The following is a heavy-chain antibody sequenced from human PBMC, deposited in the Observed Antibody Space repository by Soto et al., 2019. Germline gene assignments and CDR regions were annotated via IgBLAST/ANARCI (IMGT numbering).Heavy chain of an antibody. V-gene: IGHV1-69*12. J-gene: IGHJ4*02. CDR2: IIPMYGTT. D-gene: IGHD3-9*01. CDR3: ARIGTLDLIDDY. CDR1: GGTFRSYV. Sequence: QVQLVQSGAEVKKPGSSVKVSCKASGGTFRSYVTSWVRQAPGQGLEWLGGIIPMYGTTYYAQTFQGRVTISADEFTSTAFMELSSLRSEDTAVYYCARIGTLDLIDDYWGQGTLVTVSS.